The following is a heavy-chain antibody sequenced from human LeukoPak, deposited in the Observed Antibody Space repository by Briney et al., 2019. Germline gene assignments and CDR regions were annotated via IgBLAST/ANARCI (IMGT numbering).Heavy chain of an antibody. CDR1: GYSFTSYW. J-gene: IGHJ6*02. V-gene: IGHV5-10-1*01. D-gene: IGHD1-14*01. CDR3: AGDTGYYYGMDV. Sequence: GESLRISCKGSGYSFTSYWISWVRQMPGKGLEWMGRIDPSDSYTNYSPSFQGHVTISADRSISTAYLQWSSLKASDTAMYYCAGDTGYYYGMDVWGQGTTVTVSS. CDR2: IDPSDSYT.